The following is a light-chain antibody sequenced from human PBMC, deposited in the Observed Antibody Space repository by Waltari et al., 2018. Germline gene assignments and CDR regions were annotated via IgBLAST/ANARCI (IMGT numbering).Light chain of an antibody. CDR3: ATWDDSLNGLSLSGLVV. V-gene: IGLV1-44*01. CDR1: SSNIGSHT. CDR2: SNK. Sequence: QSVLTQPPSASGTPGQRVTISCSGTSSNIGSHTVNWYQQLPGTAPKLLIYSNKARPSGVPDRFPGSKSGTSASLAISGLQSEDEADYYCATWDDSLNGLSLSGLVVFGGGTKLTVL. J-gene: IGLJ2*01.